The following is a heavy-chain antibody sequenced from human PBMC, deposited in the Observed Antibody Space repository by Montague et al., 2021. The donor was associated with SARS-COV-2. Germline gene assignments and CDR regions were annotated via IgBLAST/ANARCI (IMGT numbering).Heavy chain of an antibody. V-gene: IGHV3-48*03. Sequence: SLRLSWAASGFIFSSYEMNWVRQAPGKGLEWISYISSSGGGSTKHYTDSVKGRFTISRDNAKNSLYLQMNSLRVEDTATYYCARDRDRDDWCGMDVWGQGTTVTVSS. CDR1: GFIFSSYE. CDR3: ARDRDRDDWCGMDV. J-gene: IGHJ6*02. CDR2: ISSSGGGSTK. D-gene: IGHD2-21*01.